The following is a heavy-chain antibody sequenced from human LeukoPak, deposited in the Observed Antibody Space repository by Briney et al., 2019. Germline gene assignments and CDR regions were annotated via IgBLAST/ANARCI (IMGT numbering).Heavy chain of an antibody. V-gene: IGHV4-4*07. CDR1: GGSISTYH. J-gene: IGHJ5*02. CDR2: IQNSDT. D-gene: IGHD1-26*01. CDR3: ARRTDSGSYNWFDH. Sequence: ASETLSLTCTVSGGSISTYHWNWIRQTAGKGLEWIGRIQNSDTNYNPSLKGRVIITVDTSKKQFSLKLSSVTAADTAEYYCARRTDSGSYNWFDHWGQGTLVTVSS.